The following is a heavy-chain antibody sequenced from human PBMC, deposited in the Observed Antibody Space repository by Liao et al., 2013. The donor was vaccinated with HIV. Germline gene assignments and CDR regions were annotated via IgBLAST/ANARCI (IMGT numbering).Heavy chain of an antibody. Sequence: QVQLQESGPGLVKPSETLSLTCTVSGGSISGYYWSWIRQPAGKGLEWIGRIYTSGTTHYSPSLKSRLSMSVDTSKNQFSLNLTSVTAADTAKYYCARDNPLRAFDILGPGDNGHRLF. CDR3: ARDNPLRAFDI. J-gene: IGHJ3*02. V-gene: IGHV4-4*07. CDR2: IYTSGTT. CDR1: GGSISGYY.